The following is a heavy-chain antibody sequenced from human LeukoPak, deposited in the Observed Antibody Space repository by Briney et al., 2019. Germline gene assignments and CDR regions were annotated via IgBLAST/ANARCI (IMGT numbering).Heavy chain of an antibody. V-gene: IGHV3-23*01. Sequence: GGSLRLSCAASGFTFSSYAMSWVRQAPGKGLEWVASISGSSGSTAYADSVKGRFTISRDNSKNTLYLQMNSLRAEDTAVYYCAKFRGLLNLYPLNPPDYWGQGTLVTVSS. D-gene: IGHD3-10*01. CDR2: ISGSSGST. J-gene: IGHJ4*02. CDR3: AKFRGLLNLYPLNPPDY. CDR1: GFTFSSYA.